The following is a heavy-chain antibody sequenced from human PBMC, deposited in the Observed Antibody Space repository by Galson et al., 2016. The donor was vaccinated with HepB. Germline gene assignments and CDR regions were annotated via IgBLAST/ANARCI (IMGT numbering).Heavy chain of an antibody. V-gene: IGHV6-1*01. CDR3: ASVTAYGSAFEI. CDR2: TYYRSKWYN. D-gene: IGHD2-21*02. CDR1: GDSVSSINAA. Sequence: CAISGDSVSSINAAWHWLRQSPSRGLEWLGGTYYRSKWYNDYATSLKGRIIITPDTSKNQFSLQLDSVSHEDTAVYFCASVTAYGSAFEIWGQGTLVTVSS. J-gene: IGHJ3*02.